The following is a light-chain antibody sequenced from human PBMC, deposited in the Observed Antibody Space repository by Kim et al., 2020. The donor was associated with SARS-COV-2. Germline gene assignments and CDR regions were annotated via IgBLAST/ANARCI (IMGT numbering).Light chain of an antibody. CDR2: RAS. CDR3: QQYNSYPYT. CDR1: QSISSW. V-gene: IGKV1-5*03. Sequence: DIQMTQSPSTLSASVGDRVTITCRASQSISSWLAWYQQKPGKAPKLLIYRASSLESGVPSRFSGSGSGTEFTLTISSLQPDDFATYYCQQYNSYPYTFGQGTKLEIK. J-gene: IGKJ2*01.